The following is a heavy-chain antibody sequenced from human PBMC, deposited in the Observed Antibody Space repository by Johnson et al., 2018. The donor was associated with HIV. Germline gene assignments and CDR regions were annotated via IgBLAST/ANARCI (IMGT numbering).Heavy chain of an antibody. D-gene: IGHD5-18*01. V-gene: IGHV3-NL1*01. CDR2: IYSGGST. CDR1: GFTFSSYA. J-gene: IGHJ3*02. Sequence: QVQLVESGGGLVQPGRSLRLSCTTSGFTFSSYAMHWVRQAPGKGLEWVSIIYSGGSTYYADSVKGRFTISRDNSENTVYLQMNSLRAEDTAVYYCARVTHIQLWANDAFDIWGQGTMVTVSS. CDR3: ARVTHIQLWANDAFDI.